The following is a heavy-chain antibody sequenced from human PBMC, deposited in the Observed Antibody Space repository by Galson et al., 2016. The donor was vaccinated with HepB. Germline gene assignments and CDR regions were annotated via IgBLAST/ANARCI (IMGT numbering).Heavy chain of an antibody. J-gene: IGHJ4*02. CDR1: GFTFRSYW. Sequence: SLRLSCAASGFTFRSYWMSWVRQAPGKGLERVASIKEDGGEKYYVDSVKGRFTVSRDNAKTSLYLQMNRLRAEDTAVYYCAKVLWFGESNPFDYWGQGTLVTVSS. D-gene: IGHD3-10*01. CDR3: AKVLWFGESNPFDY. V-gene: IGHV3-7*01. CDR2: IKEDGGEK.